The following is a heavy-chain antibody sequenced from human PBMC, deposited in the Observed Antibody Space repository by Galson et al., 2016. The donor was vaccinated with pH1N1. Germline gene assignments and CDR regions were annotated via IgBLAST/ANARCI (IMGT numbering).Heavy chain of an antibody. D-gene: IGHD1-26*01. Sequence: SISSSSYYWGWIRQPPGKGLEWIGSIYYSGSTYYTASLKSRVTIYVDTSKNQFSLKLNSVTAADTAVYYCARRQVGGTGTFDSWGQGTLVTVSS. CDR1: SISSSSYY. CDR2: IYYSGST. J-gene: IGHJ4*02. V-gene: IGHV4-39*01. CDR3: ARRQVGGTGTFDS.